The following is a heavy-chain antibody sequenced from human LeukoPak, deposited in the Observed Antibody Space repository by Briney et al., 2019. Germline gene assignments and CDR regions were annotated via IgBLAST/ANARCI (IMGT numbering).Heavy chain of an antibody. D-gene: IGHD6-19*01. J-gene: IGHJ6*03. CDR3: ARVGYSSGWYGYYYYYYMDV. V-gene: IGHV1-8*01. Sequence: GASVKVSCKASGYTFTSYDINWVRQATGQGLEWMGWMNPNSGNTGYAQKFQGRVTTTRNTSISTAYMELSSLRSEDTAVYYCARVGYSSGWYGYYYYYYMDVWGKGTTVTVSS. CDR2: MNPNSGNT. CDR1: GYTFTSYD.